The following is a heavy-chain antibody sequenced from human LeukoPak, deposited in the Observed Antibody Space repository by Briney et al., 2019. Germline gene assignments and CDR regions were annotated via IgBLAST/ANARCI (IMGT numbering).Heavy chain of an antibody. D-gene: IGHD3-3*01. J-gene: IGHJ4*02. CDR1: GYTFTSYY. CDR2: INPSGGST. V-gene: IGHV1-46*01. Sequence: VASVKVSRKASGYTFTSYYMHWVRQAPGQGLEWMGIINPSGGSTSYAQKFQGRVTMTRDTSTSTVYMELSSLRSEDTAVYYCARGHYDFWSGYHYYFDYWGQGTLVTVSS. CDR3: ARGHYDFWSGYHYYFDY.